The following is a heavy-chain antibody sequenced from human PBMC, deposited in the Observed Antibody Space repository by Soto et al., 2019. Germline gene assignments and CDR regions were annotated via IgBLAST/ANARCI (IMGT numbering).Heavy chain of an antibody. V-gene: IGHV3-11*06. Sequence: QVQLVESGGGLVKPGGSLRLSCSASGFTFSDYYMNWIRQAPGKGVEWVSYISSSSSYTNYAVSVKGRFTISRDNANRSLYLQMNSLIADDTAVYYCARDREALYSDYGMDVWGQGTAVTVSS. CDR3: ARDREALYSDYGMDV. CDR2: ISSSSSYT. J-gene: IGHJ6*02. CDR1: GFTFSDYY.